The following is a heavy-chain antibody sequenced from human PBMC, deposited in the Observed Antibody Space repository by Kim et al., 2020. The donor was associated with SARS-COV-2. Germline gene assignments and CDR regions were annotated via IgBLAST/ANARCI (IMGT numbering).Heavy chain of an antibody. CDR1: GYSFTSYW. CDR2: IYPGDSDT. Sequence: GESLKISCKGSGYSFTSYWIGWVRQMPGKGLEWMGIIYPGDSDTRYSPSFQGQVTISADKSISTAYLQWSSLKASDTAMYYCARLGNMVRGLYYYGMDVWGQGTTVTVSS. V-gene: IGHV5-51*01. CDR3: ARLGNMVRGLYYYGMDV. D-gene: IGHD3-10*01. J-gene: IGHJ6*02.